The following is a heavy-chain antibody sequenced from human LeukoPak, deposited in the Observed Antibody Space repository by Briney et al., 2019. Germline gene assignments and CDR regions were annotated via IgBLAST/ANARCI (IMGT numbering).Heavy chain of an antibody. V-gene: IGHV3-23*01. CDR2: ISGSGDST. CDR3: AREVVGITIFGVVDY. D-gene: IGHD3-3*01. J-gene: IGHJ4*02. Sequence: GGSLRLSCAASGFTFSSYAMNWVRQAPGKGLEWVSSISGSGDSTYYVDSVKGRFTISRDNSKNTLYLQMNSLRAEDTAVYYCAREVVGITIFGVVDYWGQGTLVTVSS. CDR1: GFTFSSYA.